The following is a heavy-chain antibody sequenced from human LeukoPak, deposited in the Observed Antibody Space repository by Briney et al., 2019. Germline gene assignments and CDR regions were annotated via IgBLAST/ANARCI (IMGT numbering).Heavy chain of an antibody. Sequence: ASVKVSCKASGYTFTGYYMHWVRQAPGQGVEWMGRINPNSGGTNYAQKFQGRVTITRDTSIRTAYMEVRRLRSDDTAVYYCARFRPGDSSPGDYWGQGTLVTVSS. CDR1: GYTFTGYY. CDR2: INPNSGGT. D-gene: IGHD3-10*01. CDR3: ARFRPGDSSPGDY. V-gene: IGHV1-2*06. J-gene: IGHJ4*02.